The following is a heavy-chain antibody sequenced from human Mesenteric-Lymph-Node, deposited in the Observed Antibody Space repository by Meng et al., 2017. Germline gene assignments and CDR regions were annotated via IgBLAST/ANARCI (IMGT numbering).Heavy chain of an antibody. CDR3: ARVPITMIVVVITTYFDY. D-gene: IGHD3-22*01. CDR1: GYTCTGYY. CDR2: INPNSGGT. J-gene: IGHJ4*02. Sequence: QGELVQCGDEVKKPGASGKVSCKASGYTCTGYYMHWGRQAPGQGLEWMGRINPNSGGTNYAQKFQGRVTMTRDTSISTAYMELSRLRSDDTAVYYCARVPITMIVVVITTYFDYWGQGTLVTVSS. V-gene: IGHV1-2*06.